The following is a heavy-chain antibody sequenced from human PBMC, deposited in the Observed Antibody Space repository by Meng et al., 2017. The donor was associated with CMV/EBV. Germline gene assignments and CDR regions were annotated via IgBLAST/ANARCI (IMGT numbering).Heavy chain of an antibody. CDR1: GFTFSSYA. V-gene: IGHV3-30-3*01. J-gene: IGHJ4*02. CDR3: ARDRGYDFWCGSTDY. D-gene: IGHD3-3*01. Sequence: GESLKISCAASGFTFSSYAMHWVRQAPGKGLEWVAVISYDGSNKYYADSVKGRFTISRDNSKNTLYLQMNSLRAEDTAVYYCARDRGYDFWCGSTDYWGQGTLVTVSS. CDR2: ISYDGSNK.